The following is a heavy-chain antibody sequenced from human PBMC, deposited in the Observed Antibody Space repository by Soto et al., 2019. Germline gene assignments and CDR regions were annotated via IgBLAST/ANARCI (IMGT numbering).Heavy chain of an antibody. V-gene: IGHV3-23*01. CDR1: GFTFSSYA. D-gene: IGHD3-3*01. J-gene: IGHJ4*02. CDR2: ISGSGGST. CDR3: ANSKYYDFWSGPRYFDY. Sequence: PGGSLRLSCAASGFTFSSYAMSWVRQAPGKGLEWVSAISGSGGSTYYADSVKGRFTISRDNSKNTLYLQMNSLRAEDTAVYYCANSKYYDFWSGPRYFDYWGQGTLVTVSS.